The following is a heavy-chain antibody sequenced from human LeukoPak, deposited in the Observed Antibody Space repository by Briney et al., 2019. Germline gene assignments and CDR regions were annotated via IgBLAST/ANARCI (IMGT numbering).Heavy chain of an antibody. CDR2: MNPNSGNT. Sequence: ASVKVSCKASGYTFTSYDINWVRQATGQGLEWMGWMNPNSGNTGYAQKFQGRVTITRNTSISTAYMELSSLRSEDTAVYYCARGRYYYDSSGYYYEDYWGQGTLVTVSS. J-gene: IGHJ4*02. V-gene: IGHV1-8*03. CDR1: GYTFTSYD. CDR3: ARGRYYYDSSGYYYEDY. D-gene: IGHD3-22*01.